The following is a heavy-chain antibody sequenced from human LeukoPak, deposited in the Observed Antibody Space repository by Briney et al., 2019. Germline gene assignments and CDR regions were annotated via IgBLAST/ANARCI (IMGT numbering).Heavy chain of an antibody. CDR3: ARGRGKRIVVVPAAIYY. Sequence: ASVKVSCKVSGYTLTELSMHWVRQAPGKGLEWMGGFDPEDGETIYAQKFQGRVTMTRNTSISTAYMELSSLRSEDTAVYYCARGRGKRIVVVPAAIYYWGQGTLVTVSS. CDR2: FDPEDGET. J-gene: IGHJ4*02. V-gene: IGHV1-24*01. D-gene: IGHD2-2*01. CDR1: GYTLTELS.